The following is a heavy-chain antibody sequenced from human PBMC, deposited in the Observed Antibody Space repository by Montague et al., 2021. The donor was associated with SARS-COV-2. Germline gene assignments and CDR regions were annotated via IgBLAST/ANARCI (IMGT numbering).Heavy chain of an antibody. CDR1: RDSINSGSYY. V-gene: IGHV4-30-4*08. CDR3: ARMGSIYHYYFDY. Sequence: TLSLTCTVSRDSINSGSYYWSWIRQPPGKGLEWIGFIYYTGSTYYNPSLRSRLAISVDTSTNQFSLRLSSVTAADTAVYFCARMGSIYHYYFDYWGLGTLVTVSS. CDR2: IYYTGST. J-gene: IGHJ4*02. D-gene: IGHD2-2*01.